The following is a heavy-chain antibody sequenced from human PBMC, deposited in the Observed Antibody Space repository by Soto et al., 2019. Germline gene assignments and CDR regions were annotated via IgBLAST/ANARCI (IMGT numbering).Heavy chain of an antibody. CDR1: GGTFSSYA. J-gene: IGHJ6*02. V-gene: IGHV1-69*13. Sequence: ASVKVSCKASGGTFSSYAISWVRQAPGQGLEWTGGIIPIFGTANYAQKFQGRVTITADESTSTAYMELSSLRSEDTAVYYCASQPSTYYYYGMDVWGQGTTVTVSS. CDR3: ASQPSTYYYYGMDV. CDR2: IIPIFGTA.